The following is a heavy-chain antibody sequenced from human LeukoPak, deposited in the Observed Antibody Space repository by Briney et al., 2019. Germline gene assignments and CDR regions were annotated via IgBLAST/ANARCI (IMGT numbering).Heavy chain of an antibody. D-gene: IGHD1-1*01. V-gene: IGHV4-34*01. CDR1: GGSFSGYY. J-gene: IGHJ3*02. Sequence: SETLSLTCAVYGGSFSGYYWSWIRQPPGKGLEWIGEINHSGSTNYNPSLKSRVTISVDTSKNQFSLKLSSVTAADTAVYYCARAVHRTAFDIWGQGTMVTVSS. CDR2: INHSGST. CDR3: ARAVHRTAFDI.